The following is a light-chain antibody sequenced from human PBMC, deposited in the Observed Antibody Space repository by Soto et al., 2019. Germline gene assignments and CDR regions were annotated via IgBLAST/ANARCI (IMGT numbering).Light chain of an antibody. CDR2: DAS. V-gene: IGKV3-20*01. J-gene: IGKJ4*01. CDR1: QTVRNNY. CDR3: QQFSSYPLT. Sequence: EIVLTQSPGTLSFSPGERATLSCRASQTVRNNYLALYQQKPGQAPRLLIYDASSRATGIPDRFSGGGSGTDFTLTISRLEPEDFAVYYCQQFSSYPLTFGGGTKVDIK.